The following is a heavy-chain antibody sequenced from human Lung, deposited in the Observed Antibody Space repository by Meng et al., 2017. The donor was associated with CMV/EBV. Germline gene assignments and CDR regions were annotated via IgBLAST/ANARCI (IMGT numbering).Heavy chain of an antibody. CDR1: GFSVGSFW. Sequence: GESLKISCVASGFSVGSFWMSWVRQAPGKGLEWVANIEQNDSEDYNVEYVRGRFTVSRDTAKNSVYLQMNSLRADDTGVYYCARRGGGGFHNGAFDIWGRGTXVTVSS. D-gene: IGHD5-24*01. V-gene: IGHV3-7*01. CDR3: ARRGGGGFHNGAFDI. CDR2: IEQNDSED. J-gene: IGHJ3*02.